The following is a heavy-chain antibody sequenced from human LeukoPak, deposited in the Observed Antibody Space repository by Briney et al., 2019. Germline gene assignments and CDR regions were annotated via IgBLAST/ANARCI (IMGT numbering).Heavy chain of an antibody. Sequence: PSETLSLTCAVSGYSISSGCYWGWIRQPPGKGLERIGSIYHSGSTYYNPSLRGRVTISVDTSKNQFSLKLPSVTAADTAVYYCARYYGGDSAIDYWGQGTLVTVSS. J-gene: IGHJ4*02. CDR2: IYHSGST. CDR1: GYSISSGCY. V-gene: IGHV4-38-2*01. CDR3: ARYYGGDSAIDY. D-gene: IGHD4-23*01.